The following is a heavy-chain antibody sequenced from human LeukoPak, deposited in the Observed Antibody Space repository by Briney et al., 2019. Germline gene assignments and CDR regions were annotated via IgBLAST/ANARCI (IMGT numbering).Heavy chain of an antibody. V-gene: IGHV3-15*01. CDR2: IKSKINDGTA. Sequence: GGSLRLSCAASEFTFSNAWMSWVRQAPGKGLEWVGRIKSKINDGTADYAAPVKGRFTISRDDLNNTLYLQMNSLKTEDTAVYYCTTVTDGGSDFWGQGTLVTVSS. CDR1: EFTFSNAW. D-gene: IGHD2-8*01. J-gene: IGHJ4*02. CDR3: TTVTDGGSDF.